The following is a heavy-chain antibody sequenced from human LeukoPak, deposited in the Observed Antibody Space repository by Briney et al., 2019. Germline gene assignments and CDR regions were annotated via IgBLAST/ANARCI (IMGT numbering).Heavy chain of an antibody. D-gene: IGHD3-16*01. CDR1: GFTFSNYA. V-gene: IGHV3-23*01. CDR2: ISSSGVRT. CDR3: ARDPPSRGTRYFDY. Sequence: GGSLRLSCAASGFTFSNYAMSWVRQAPGKGLEWVSTISSSGVRTYYADSVKGRFTISRDNSKNTLYLQMNSLRAEDTAVYYCARDPPSRGTRYFDYWGQGTLVTVSS. J-gene: IGHJ4*02.